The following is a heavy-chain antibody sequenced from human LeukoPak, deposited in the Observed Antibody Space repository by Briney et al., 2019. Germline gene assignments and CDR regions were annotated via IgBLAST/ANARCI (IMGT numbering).Heavy chain of an antibody. J-gene: IGHJ4*02. Sequence: PGRSLRLSCAASGFTFSSYAMHWVRQAPGKGLEWVAVISYDGSNKYYADSAKGRFTISRDNSKNTLYLQMNSLRAEDTAVYYCARVRIVAGREQGFDYWGQGTLVTVSS. V-gene: IGHV3-30-3*01. CDR1: GFTFSSYA. CDR3: ARVRIVAGREQGFDY. D-gene: IGHD6-19*01. CDR2: ISYDGSNK.